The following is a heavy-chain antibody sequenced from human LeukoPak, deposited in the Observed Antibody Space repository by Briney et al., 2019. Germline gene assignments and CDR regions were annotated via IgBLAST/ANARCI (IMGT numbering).Heavy chain of an antibody. CDR3: ARGSGRFALPVDY. V-gene: IGHV3-66*02. J-gene: IGHJ4*02. CDR1: GFTVSSNY. Sequence: GGSLRLSCAASGFTVSSNYMSWVRQAPGKGLEWVSVIYSGGSTYYADSVKGRFTISRDNSKNTLYLQMNSLRAEDTAVYYCARGSGRFALPVDYWGQGTLATVSS. D-gene: IGHD2-2*01. CDR2: IYSGGST.